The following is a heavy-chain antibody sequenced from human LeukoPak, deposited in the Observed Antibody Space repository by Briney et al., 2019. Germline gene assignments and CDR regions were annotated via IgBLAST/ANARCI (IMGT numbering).Heavy chain of an antibody. V-gene: IGHV3-23*01. J-gene: IGHJ5*02. D-gene: IGHD6-19*01. Sequence: GGSLRLSCAASGFTFSSYAMSWVRQAPGKGLEWVSAISGSGGSTYYADSVKGRFTISRDNSKNTLYLQMNSLRAEDTAVYYCAKDQGSGWYVNWFDPWGQGTLVTVSS. CDR1: GFTFSSYA. CDR3: AKDQGSGWYVNWFDP. CDR2: ISGSGGST.